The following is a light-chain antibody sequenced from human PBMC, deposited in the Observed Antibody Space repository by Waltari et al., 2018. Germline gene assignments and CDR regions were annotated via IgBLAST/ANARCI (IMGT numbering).Light chain of an antibody. CDR1: QRVGTN. CDR3: QQYDKWPPFS. J-gene: IGKJ2*03. V-gene: IGKV3-15*01. CDR2: ATS. Sequence: ETVMTQSPATLSVSPGDRAPLSCRASQRVGTNVAWYQQKPGQAPRLLIYATSTRASDIPTRFSGSGSGTEFTFTITGLQSEDFALYFCQQYDKWPPFSFGQGTNLELK.